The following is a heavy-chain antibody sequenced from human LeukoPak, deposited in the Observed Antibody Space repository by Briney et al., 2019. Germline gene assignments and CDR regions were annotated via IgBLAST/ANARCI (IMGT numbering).Heavy chain of an antibody. Sequence: SETLSLTCTVSGGSISSYYWSWIRQPPGKGLEGIGYIYYSGSTNYNPSLKSRVTISVDTSKNQFSLKLSSVTAADTAVYYCARLGWVYYYDSSGNDAFDIWGQGTMVTVSS. J-gene: IGHJ3*02. CDR3: ARLGWVYYYDSSGNDAFDI. CDR2: IYYSGST. D-gene: IGHD3-22*01. V-gene: IGHV4-59*08. CDR1: GGSISSYY.